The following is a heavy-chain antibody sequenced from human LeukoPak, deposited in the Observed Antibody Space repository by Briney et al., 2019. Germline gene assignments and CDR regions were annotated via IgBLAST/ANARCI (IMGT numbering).Heavy chain of an antibody. CDR1: GGSISSYY. J-gene: IGHJ5*02. CDR3: ARTSSSTTNWFDP. Sequence: SETLSLTCTVSGGSISSYYWSWIRQPPGKGLEWIGYIYYSGSTNYNPSLKSRVTISVDTSKNQFSLKLSSVTAADTAVYYCARTSSSTTNWFDPWGQGTLVTVSS. V-gene: IGHV4-59*08. D-gene: IGHD2-2*01. CDR2: IYYSGST.